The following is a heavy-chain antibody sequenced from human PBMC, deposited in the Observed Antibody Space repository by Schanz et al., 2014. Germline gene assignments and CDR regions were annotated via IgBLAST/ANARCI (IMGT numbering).Heavy chain of an antibody. CDR3: AKSQGSSFDS. CDR1: GSIFSKLL. CDR2: FDPKKGEA. D-gene: IGHD6-13*01. V-gene: IGHV1-24*01. J-gene: IGHJ4*02. Sequence: QVQLVQSGAEVKKPGASVKVSCKVSGSIFSKLLMHWVRQGPAKGLEWMGGFDPKKGEAIYAQKFQGRVTMTEDTSTGTAYMELRSLTSEDTAVYYCAKSQGSSFDSWGQGTLVTVSS.